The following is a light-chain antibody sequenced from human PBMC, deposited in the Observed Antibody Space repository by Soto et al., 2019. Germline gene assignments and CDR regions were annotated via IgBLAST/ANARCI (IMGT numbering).Light chain of an antibody. Sequence: QSVLTQPPSVSGAPGQRVTISCTGSSSNIGAGHDVHWYQQLPGTAPKLLTYGNINRPSGVPDRFSGSKSGTSASLAITGLQADDEADYYCQSYDSSLSGYVIFGGGTKLTVL. CDR3: QSYDSSLSGYVI. CDR2: GNI. CDR1: SSNIGAGHD. J-gene: IGLJ2*01. V-gene: IGLV1-40*01.